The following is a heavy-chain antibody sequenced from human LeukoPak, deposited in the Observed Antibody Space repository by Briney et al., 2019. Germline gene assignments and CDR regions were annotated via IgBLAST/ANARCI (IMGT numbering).Heavy chain of an antibody. J-gene: IGHJ4*02. D-gene: IGHD5-18*01. Sequence: GRSLRLSCAASGFSFSRYAMHWVRQAPGKGLEWVAVISYDGSNKYYADSVKGRFTISRDNSKNTQYLQMNSLRAEDTAVYYCARDIGYSYALYYCDYWGQGTLVTVSS. V-gene: IGHV3-30-3*01. CDR1: GFSFSRYA. CDR2: ISYDGSNK. CDR3: ARDIGYSYALYYCDY.